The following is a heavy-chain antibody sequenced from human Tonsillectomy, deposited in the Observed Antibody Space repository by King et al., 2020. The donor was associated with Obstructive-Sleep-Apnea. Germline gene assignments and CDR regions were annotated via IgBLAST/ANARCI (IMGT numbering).Heavy chain of an antibody. Sequence: VQLVQSGAEVKKPGSSVKVSCKASGGTFSSYAFSWVRQAPGQGLEWMGRIIPMFGMTNYAQKFQDRVTFTADRSTSTAYMELSSLTSEDTAVYFCARVLGPHLSSSWYPEGLDWFDPWGQGTLVTVSS. J-gene: IGHJ5*02. CDR1: GGTFSSYA. CDR2: IIPMFGMT. D-gene: IGHD6-13*01. CDR3: ARVLGPHLSSSWYPEGLDWFDP. V-gene: IGHV1-69*04.